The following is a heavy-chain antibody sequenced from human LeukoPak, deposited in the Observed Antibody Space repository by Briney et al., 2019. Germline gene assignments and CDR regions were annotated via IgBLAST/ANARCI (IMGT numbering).Heavy chain of an antibody. D-gene: IGHD1-14*01. CDR3: ARHPPATGRFDY. J-gene: IGHJ4*02. Sequence: SETLSLTCTVSGGSIINYYWSWIRQPPEKGLEWIGYVYYDGSTNYNPSLKSRVTMSVDTSRNQLSLKLSSVTAADTAVYYCARHPPATGRFDYWGQGTLGTVSS. CDR1: GGSIINYY. V-gene: IGHV4-59*01. CDR2: VYYDGST.